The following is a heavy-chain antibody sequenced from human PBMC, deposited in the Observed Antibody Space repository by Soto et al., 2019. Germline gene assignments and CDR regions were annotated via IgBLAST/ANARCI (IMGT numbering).Heavy chain of an antibody. V-gene: IGHV1-3*01. CDR3: TSDNKGLADY. CDR2: INVGNGNT. Sequence: GASVKVSCKASGYTSTNYAVHWVRQAPGQGLQWIGWINVGNGNTKSSQKFQGRVTFSRDTSASTAYMEVSGLTSEDTAVYYCTSDNKGLADYWGQGTLVTVSS. J-gene: IGHJ4*02. CDR1: GYTSTNYA.